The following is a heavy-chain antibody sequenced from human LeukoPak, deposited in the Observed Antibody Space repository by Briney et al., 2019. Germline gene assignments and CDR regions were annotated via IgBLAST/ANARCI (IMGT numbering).Heavy chain of an antibody. CDR2: IRYDGNNK. D-gene: IGHD1-26*01. CDR3: TRDPILGAPDYFDY. J-gene: IGHJ4*02. V-gene: IGHV3-30*02. Sequence: GGSLRLFCAASGFTFSSYGMHWVRQAPGKGLEWVAFIRYDGNNKYYADSVKGRFTISRDNSKNTMYLQMNNLREEDTAVYYCTRDPILGAPDYFDYWGQGTLVTVSS. CDR1: GFTFSSYG.